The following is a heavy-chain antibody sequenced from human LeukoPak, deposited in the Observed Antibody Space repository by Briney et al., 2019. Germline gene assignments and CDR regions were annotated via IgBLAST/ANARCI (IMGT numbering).Heavy chain of an antibody. D-gene: IGHD1/OR15-1a*01. J-gene: IGHJ3*02. V-gene: IGHV4-38-2*02. CDR2: IYHSGST. CDR3: ARELREHGVFDI. Sequence: SETLSLTCTVSGYSISSGYYWGWIRQPPGKGLEWIGSIYHSGSTYYNPSLKSRVTISVDTSENQFSLKLNSVTAADTAVYYCARELREHGVFDIWGQGTMVTVSS. CDR1: GYSISSGYY.